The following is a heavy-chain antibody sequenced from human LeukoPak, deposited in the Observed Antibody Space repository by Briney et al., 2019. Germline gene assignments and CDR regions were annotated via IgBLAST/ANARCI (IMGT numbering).Heavy chain of an antibody. V-gene: IGHV4-4*07. CDR2: IYSSGST. J-gene: IGHJ1*01. CDR1: GGSISSYY. CDR3: ARLHDNYYDSSGYFHFQH. Sequence: SETLSLTCTVSGGSISSYYWSWIRQPAEKGLEWIGRIYSSGSTNYNPSLKSRVTISVDTSKNQFSLKLSSVTAADTAVYYCARLHDNYYDSSGYFHFQHWGQGTLVTVSS. D-gene: IGHD3-22*01.